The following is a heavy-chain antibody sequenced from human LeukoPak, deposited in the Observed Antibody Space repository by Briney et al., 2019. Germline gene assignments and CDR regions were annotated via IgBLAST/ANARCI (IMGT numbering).Heavy chain of an antibody. CDR1: GFTFSSYS. D-gene: IGHD6-13*01. V-gene: IGHV3-21*01. J-gene: IGHJ4*02. Sequence: GGSLRLSCAASGFTFSSYSMNWVRQAPGKGLEWVSSISSGGMWIYYADSLKGRFTISRDNAKNSLYLQMNSLRAEDTAVYYCARGPAKIAAAGRRIDYWGQGTLVTVSS. CDR2: ISSGGMWI. CDR3: ARGPAKIAAAGRRIDY.